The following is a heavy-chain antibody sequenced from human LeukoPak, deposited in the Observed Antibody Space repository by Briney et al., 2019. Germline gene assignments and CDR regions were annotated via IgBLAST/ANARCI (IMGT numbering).Heavy chain of an antibody. CDR3: ARSAGSFTVFGVVTRAFDI. CDR2: IYYSGST. D-gene: IGHD3-3*01. CDR1: GGSISSGDYY. J-gene: IGHJ3*02. Sequence: SETLSLTCTVSGGSISSGDYYWSWIRQPPGKGLEWIGYIYYSGSTYYNPSLKSRVTISVDTSKNQFSLKLSSVTAADTAVYYCARSAGSFTVFGVVTRAFDIWGQGTMVTVSS. V-gene: IGHV4-30-4*02.